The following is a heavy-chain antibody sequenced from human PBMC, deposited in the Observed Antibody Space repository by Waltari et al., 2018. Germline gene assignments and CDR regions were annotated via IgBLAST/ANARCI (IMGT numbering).Heavy chain of an antibody. V-gene: IGHV3-23*03. J-gene: IGHJ4*02. Sequence: EVQLLESGGGLVQPGGSLRLSCAASGFTFSSYAMSWVRQAPGKGLEWVSVIYSGGSTYYADYVKGRFTISRDKSKNTLYLQMNSLRAEDTAVYYWAKEGWERWLRYWGQGTLVTVSS. CDR1: GFTFSSYA. CDR2: IYSGGST. CDR3: AKEGWERWLRY. D-gene: IGHD1-26*01.